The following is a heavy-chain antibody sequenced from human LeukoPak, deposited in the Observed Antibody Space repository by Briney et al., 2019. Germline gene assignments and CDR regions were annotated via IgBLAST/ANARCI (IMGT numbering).Heavy chain of an antibody. D-gene: IGHD6-13*01. CDR2: IFSGGST. V-gene: IGHV3-53*01. Sequence: PGGSLRLSCAASGFTVSLNYMSWVRQAPGKGLEWVSVIFSGGSTFYADSVKGRFTISRDDSKNTLYLQMNSLRAEDTAVYYCARRIRSSWTTLDYWGQGALVTDSS. CDR1: GFTVSLNY. J-gene: IGHJ4*02. CDR3: ARRIRSSWTTLDY.